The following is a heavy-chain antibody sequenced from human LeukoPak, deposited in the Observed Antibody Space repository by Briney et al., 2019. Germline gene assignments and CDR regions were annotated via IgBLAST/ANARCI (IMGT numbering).Heavy chain of an antibody. V-gene: IGHV3-23*01. J-gene: IGHJ5*02. D-gene: IGHD3-10*01. CDR2: ISGSGGST. CDR3: AKDSDYYGSGSHNWFDT. Sequence: PGGSLRLSCAASGFTFSSYAMSWVRQAPGKGLEWVSAISGSGGSTYYADAVKGRFTISRDNSKNTLYLQMNSLRAEDTAVYYCAKDSDYYGSGSHNWFDTWGQGTLVTASS. CDR1: GFTFSSYA.